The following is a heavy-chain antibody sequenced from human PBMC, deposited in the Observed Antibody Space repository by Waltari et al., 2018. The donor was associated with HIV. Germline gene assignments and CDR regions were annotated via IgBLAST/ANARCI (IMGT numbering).Heavy chain of an antibody. V-gene: IGHV1-18*01. CDR1: GYPFTRYG. J-gene: IGHJ6*03. CDR3: ARDIGDYSNYGYYYYMDV. Sequence: QVQLVQSGAEVKKPGASVKVSCKASGYPFTRYGITWLRQAPGQGLEWMGWISAYKGNTKYAQKFQGRVTMTTDTSTSTAYMELRSLRADDTAIYYCARDIGDYSNYGYYYYMDVWGKGTTVTVSS. CDR2: ISAYKGNT. D-gene: IGHD4-4*01.